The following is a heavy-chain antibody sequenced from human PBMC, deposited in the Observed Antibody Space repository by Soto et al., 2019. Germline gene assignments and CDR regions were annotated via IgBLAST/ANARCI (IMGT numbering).Heavy chain of an antibody. D-gene: IGHD2-8*01. CDR3: ACSQSRLMVYAYFDY. V-gene: IGHV3-7*01. Sequence: GGSLRLSCAASGFTFSSYWMSWVRQAPGKGLEWVANIKQDGSEKYYVDSVKGRFTISRDNAKNSLYLQMNSLRAEDTAVYYCACSQSRLMVYAYFDYWGQGTLVTVSS. J-gene: IGHJ4*02. CDR2: IKQDGSEK. CDR1: GFTFSSYW.